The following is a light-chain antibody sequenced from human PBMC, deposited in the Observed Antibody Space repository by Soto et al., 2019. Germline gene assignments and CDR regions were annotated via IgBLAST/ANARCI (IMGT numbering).Light chain of an antibody. J-gene: IGKJ4*01. CDR2: DAS. V-gene: IGKV3D-15*01. CDR1: QSVSSK. Sequence: EIVMTQSPGTLSVSPGERATLSCRASQSVSSKLAWYQQKPGQAPRLLIYDASTGATGVPARFSASGSGTEFTLTISSLQSEDFAVYFCQQYNNWPLTFGGGTKVEIK. CDR3: QQYNNWPLT.